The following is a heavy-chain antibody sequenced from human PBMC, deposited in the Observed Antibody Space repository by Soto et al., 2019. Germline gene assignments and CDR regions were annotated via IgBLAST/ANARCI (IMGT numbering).Heavy chain of an antibody. CDR2: IWYDGSNK. J-gene: IGHJ6*02. CDR3: ARDIRVAAADYYYYYSGMDV. CDR1: GFTFSSYG. D-gene: IGHD6-13*01. Sequence: QVQLVESGGGVVQPGRSLRLSCAASGFTFSSYGMHWVRQAPCKGLEWVAVIWYDGSNKYYADSVKGRFTISRDNSKNTLYLQMNSLRAEDTAVYYCARDIRVAAADYYYYYSGMDVWGQGTTVTVSS. V-gene: IGHV3-33*01.